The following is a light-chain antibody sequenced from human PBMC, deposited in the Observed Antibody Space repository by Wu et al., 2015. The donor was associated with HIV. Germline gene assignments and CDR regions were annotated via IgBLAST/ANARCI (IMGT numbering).Light chain of an antibody. J-gene: IGKJ2*03. CDR1: QAISNS. V-gene: IGKV1-NL1*01. CDR3: QQHSSIPFS. CDR2: AAS. Sequence: DIQMTQSPSSLSASVGDRVTITCRASQAISNSLAWYQQKPGKAPNLLLYAASRLQSGVPSRFSGSGSGTDYTLTISSLQPEDFAIYYCQQHSSIPFSFGQGTRLDIK.